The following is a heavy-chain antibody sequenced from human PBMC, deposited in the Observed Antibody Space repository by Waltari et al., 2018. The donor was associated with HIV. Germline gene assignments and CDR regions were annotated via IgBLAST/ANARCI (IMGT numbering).Heavy chain of an antibody. CDR2: IYYSGHT. V-gene: IGHV4-39*01. Sequence: QLQLQESGPGLVKPSETLSLTCTVSGGSISSSSYYWGWIRQPPGKGREWIGSIYYSGHTYYNPSRKSRVTISVDTSKNQVSLKLSSVTAADTAVYYCARPGMGYSSGWLRASDAFDIWGQGTMVTVSS. J-gene: IGHJ3*02. CDR1: GGSISSSSYY. D-gene: IGHD6-19*01. CDR3: ARPGMGYSSGWLRASDAFDI.